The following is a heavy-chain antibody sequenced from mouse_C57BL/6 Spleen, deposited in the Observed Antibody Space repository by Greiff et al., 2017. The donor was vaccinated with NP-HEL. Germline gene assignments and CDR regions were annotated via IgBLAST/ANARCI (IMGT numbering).Heavy chain of an antibody. CDR2: ISDGGSYT. Sequence: EVKLEESGGGLVKPGGSLKLSCAASGFTFSSYAMSWVRQTPEKGLEWVATISDGGSYTYYPDNVKGRFTISKDNAKNNLYLQMSHLKAEDTAMYDWARYYEYDGAWFAYWGQGTLVTVSA. CDR3: ARYYEYDGAWFAY. V-gene: IGHV5-4*03. CDR1: GFTFSSYA. J-gene: IGHJ3*01. D-gene: IGHD2-4*01.